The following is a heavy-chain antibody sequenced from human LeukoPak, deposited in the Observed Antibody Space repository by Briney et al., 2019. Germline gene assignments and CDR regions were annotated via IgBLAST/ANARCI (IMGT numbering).Heavy chain of an antibody. Sequence: PGGSLSLSCAASGFIFSDYWMHWVRQGPGKGLVWVSRIKSDGSSTSYAESVKGRFTISRDNAKNSLYLQMNSLRAEDTAVYYCARGVDTMVRGYYMDVWGKGTTVTVSS. D-gene: IGHD3-10*01. J-gene: IGHJ6*03. V-gene: IGHV3-74*01. CDR2: IKSDGSST. CDR1: GFIFSDYW. CDR3: ARGVDTMVRGYYMDV.